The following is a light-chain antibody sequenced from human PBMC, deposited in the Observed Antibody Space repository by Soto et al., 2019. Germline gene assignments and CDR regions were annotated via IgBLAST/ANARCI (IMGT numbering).Light chain of an antibody. Sequence: DIQMTQSPSTLSASVGDRVTITCRASQSISSWLAWYQQKPGKAPKLLIYDASSLESGVPSRFSGSVSGTEFTPTISSLQADNFATYYCQHYNSYFLIYNCGQGTKLEIK. CDR3: QHYNSYFLIYN. CDR1: QSISSW. V-gene: IGKV1-5*01. J-gene: IGKJ2*01. CDR2: DAS.